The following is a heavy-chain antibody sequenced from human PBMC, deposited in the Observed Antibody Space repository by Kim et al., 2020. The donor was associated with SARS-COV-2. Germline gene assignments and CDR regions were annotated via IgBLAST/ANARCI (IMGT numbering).Heavy chain of an antibody. J-gene: IGHJ4*01. D-gene: IGHD2-2*01. V-gene: IGHV3-30*18. CDR1: GFTFSSYG. Sequence: GGSLRLSCAASGFTFSSYGMHWVRQAPGKGLEWVAVISYDGSNKYYADSVKGRFTISRDNSKNTLYLQMYSLRAEDTAVYYCAKDPTVVPAAIPSPVFDY. CDR3: AKDPTVVPAAIPSPVFDY. CDR2: ISYDGSNK.